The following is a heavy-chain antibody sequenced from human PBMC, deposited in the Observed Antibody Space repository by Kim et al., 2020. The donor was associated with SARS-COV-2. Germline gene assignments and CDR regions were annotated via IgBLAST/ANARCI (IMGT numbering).Heavy chain of an antibody. Sequence: GGGASTYYAVSVKGRFTISRDNSKNTLHLQMNSLRVDDTAVYYCAKDSSHWGQGTLVTVSS. CDR3: AKDSSH. J-gene: IGHJ4*02. CDR2: GGGAST. D-gene: IGHD2-2*01. V-gene: IGHV3-23*01.